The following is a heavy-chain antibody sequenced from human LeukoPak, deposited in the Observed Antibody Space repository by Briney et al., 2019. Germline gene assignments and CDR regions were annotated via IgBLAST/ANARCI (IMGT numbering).Heavy chain of an antibody. Sequence: SETLSLTCTVSGGSISSYYWSWIRQPPGKGLEWIGYIHYSGSTNYNPSLKSRVTISVDTSKNQFSLKLSSVTAADTAVYYCAKDRDSSGYDDYWGQGTLVTVSS. CDR2: IHYSGST. D-gene: IGHD5-12*01. CDR1: GGSISSYY. CDR3: AKDRDSSGYDDY. V-gene: IGHV4-59*12. J-gene: IGHJ4*02.